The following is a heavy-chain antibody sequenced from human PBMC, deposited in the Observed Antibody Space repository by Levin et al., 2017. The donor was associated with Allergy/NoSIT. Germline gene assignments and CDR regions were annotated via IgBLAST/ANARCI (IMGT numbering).Heavy chain of an antibody. D-gene: IGHD2-8*01. CDR2: IKQDGSEK. V-gene: IGHV3-7*01. J-gene: IGHJ6*02. CDR1: GFTFSSYW. CDR3: ARDQYAPQTPQDDYYGMDG. Sequence: GESLKISCAASGFTFSSYWMSWVRQAPGKGLEWVANIKQDGSEKYYVDSVKGRFTISRDNAKNSLYLQMNSLRAEDTAVYYCARDQYAPQTPQDDYYGMDGWGQGTTVTVSS.